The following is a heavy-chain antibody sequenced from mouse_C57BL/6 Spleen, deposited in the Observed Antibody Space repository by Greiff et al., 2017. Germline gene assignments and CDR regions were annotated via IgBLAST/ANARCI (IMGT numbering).Heavy chain of an antibody. J-gene: IGHJ4*01. CDR1: GYTFTSYW. D-gene: IGHD2-4*01. CDR3: ALYDYDGDYAMDY. V-gene: IGHV1-55*01. CDR2: IYPGSGST. Sequence: QVHVKQPGAELVKPGASVKMSCKASGYTFTSYWITWVKPRPGQGLEWIGDIYPGSGSTNYNEKFKSKATLTVDTSSSTAYMQLSSLTSEDSAVYYCALYDYDGDYAMDYWGQGTSVTVSS.